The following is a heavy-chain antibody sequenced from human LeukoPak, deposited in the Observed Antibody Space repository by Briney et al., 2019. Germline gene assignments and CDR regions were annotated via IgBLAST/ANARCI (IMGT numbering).Heavy chain of an antibody. V-gene: IGHV3-64D*09. J-gene: IGHJ6*04. CDR1: GFTFSTSA. D-gene: IGHD2-15*01. CDR3: VRSVCSGGSCNCYHCGMDV. CDR2: ISSNGATT. Sequence: GPSLRPSRSASGFTFSTSAMDWVSQAPGKGRESDLSISSNGATTNYADSVKGRFTISRDNSKNTLYLQMSSLRAEDPAVYYCVRSVCSGGSCNCYHCGMDVWGKGTPVTVSS.